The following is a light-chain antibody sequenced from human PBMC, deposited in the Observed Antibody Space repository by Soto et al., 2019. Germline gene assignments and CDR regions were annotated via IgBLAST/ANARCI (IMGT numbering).Light chain of an antibody. CDR3: QSFDSSLSCYV. CDR2: GNT. J-gene: IGLJ1*01. V-gene: IGLV1-40*01. Sequence: QSVLTQPPSVSGAPGQRVTISCTGSKSDIGAGYDVHWYQQFPGAAPKLLIYGNTNRPSGVPDRFSGSRSGTSASPAITGLQAEDEADYFCQSFDSSLSCYVFGTGTKVTVL. CDR1: KSDIGAGYD.